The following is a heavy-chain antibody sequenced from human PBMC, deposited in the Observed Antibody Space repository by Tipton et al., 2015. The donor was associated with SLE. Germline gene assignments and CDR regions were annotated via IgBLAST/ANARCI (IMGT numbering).Heavy chain of an antibody. CDR2: LFYSGNS. D-gene: IGHD7-27*01. CDR1: GGSISSKY. V-gene: IGHV4-59*01. J-gene: IGHJ4*02. CDR3: ARGDTGDDYFDN. Sequence: GLVKPSETLSLTCTVSGGSISSKYWSWIRQPPGKGLEWIGYLFYSGNSNYNPSLKGRVTISADTSKNHFSLKLTSVTAADTAVYYCARGDTGDDYFDNWGQGTLVTVSS.